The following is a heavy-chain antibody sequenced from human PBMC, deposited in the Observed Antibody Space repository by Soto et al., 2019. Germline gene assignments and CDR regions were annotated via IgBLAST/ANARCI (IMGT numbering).Heavy chain of an antibody. J-gene: IGHJ4*02. Sequence: QVQLVQSGAEMKKPGSSVKVSCMVSGHSFSSYAISWVRQAPGEGLEWVGGIIPIFETANYAQNFQGRVTITAVESTTTAYLEVTRLRPQDTAVFYCAASDSSSWQHDYWGQGTLITVSS. V-gene: IGHV1-69*01. D-gene: IGHD6-13*01. CDR1: GHSFSSYA. CDR2: IIPIFETA. CDR3: AASDSSSWQHDY.